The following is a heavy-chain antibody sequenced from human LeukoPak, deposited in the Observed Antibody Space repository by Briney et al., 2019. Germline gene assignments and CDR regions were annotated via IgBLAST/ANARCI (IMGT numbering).Heavy chain of an antibody. Sequence: ASVKVSCKASGYTFTSYGISWVRQAPGQGLEWMGWISAYKGNTNYAQKLQGRVTMTTDTSTSTAYMELRSLRSDDTAVYYCARDLVTMVRGVIPTIGNWFDPWGQGTLVTVSS. J-gene: IGHJ5*02. V-gene: IGHV1-18*01. CDR3: ARDLVTMVRGVIPTIGNWFDP. D-gene: IGHD3-10*01. CDR2: ISAYKGNT. CDR1: GYTFTSYG.